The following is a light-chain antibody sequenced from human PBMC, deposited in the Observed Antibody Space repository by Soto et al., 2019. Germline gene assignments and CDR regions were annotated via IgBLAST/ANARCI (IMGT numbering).Light chain of an antibody. V-gene: IGLV1-40*01. J-gene: IGLJ1*01. Sequence: SVLTQPPSVSGAPGQSVTISCTGSSSNIGAGYDVHWYQQLPGTAPKLLINDNRNRPTGIPDRFSGSKSGTSASLAITGLQAEDEADYYCQSYDSSLSAYVFGTGTKVTVL. CDR2: DNR. CDR3: QSYDSSLSAYV. CDR1: SSNIGAGYD.